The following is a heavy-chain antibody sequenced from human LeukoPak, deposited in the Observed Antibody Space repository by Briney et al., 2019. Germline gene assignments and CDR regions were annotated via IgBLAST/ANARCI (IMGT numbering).Heavy chain of an antibody. D-gene: IGHD5-12*01. CDR2: IYYTGRT. V-gene: IGHV4-39*01. CDR3: ARHQYSGYQLLFFDQ. CDR1: GGSFSSSSYY. J-gene: IGHJ4*02. Sequence: PSETLSLTCSVSGGSFSSSSYYWGWIRQPPGKGLEWIGSIYYTGRTEYSPSLRSRVSISVDTSKNQLSLNLNSVTAADTAVYYCARHQYSGYQLLFFDQWGQGTLATVSP.